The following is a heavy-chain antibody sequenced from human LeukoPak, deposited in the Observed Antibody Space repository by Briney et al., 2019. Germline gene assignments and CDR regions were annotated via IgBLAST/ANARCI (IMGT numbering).Heavy chain of an antibody. Sequence: GGSLRLSCAASGFTFNAYAIHWVRQAPGKGLEWVAFIRKDGNNENYADSVKGRFTISRDNPKNTLYLQMNSLQTEDTAVYYCAKDRGDYPPYFDYWGQGTLVTVSS. D-gene: IGHD2-21*02. CDR1: GFTFNAYA. J-gene: IGHJ4*02. CDR3: AKDRGDYPPYFDY. V-gene: IGHV3-30*02. CDR2: IRKDGNNE.